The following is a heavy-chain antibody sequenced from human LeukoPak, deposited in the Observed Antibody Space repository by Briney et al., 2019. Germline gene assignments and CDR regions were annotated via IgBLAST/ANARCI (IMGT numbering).Heavy chain of an antibody. D-gene: IGHD1-26*01. V-gene: IGHV3-21*01. CDR3: ARDSSGWELLGY. CDR1: GFTFSSYS. Sequence: GGSLRLSCAASGFTFSSYSMNWVRQAPGKGLEWVSSISSSSSYIYYADSVKGRFTISRDNAKNSLYLQMNSLRAEDTAVYYCARDSSGWELLGYWGQGTLVTVSS. J-gene: IGHJ4*02. CDR2: ISSSSSYI.